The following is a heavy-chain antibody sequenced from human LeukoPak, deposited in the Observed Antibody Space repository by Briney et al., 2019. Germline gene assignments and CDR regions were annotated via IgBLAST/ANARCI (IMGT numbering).Heavy chain of an antibody. CDR1: GGSFSGYY. V-gene: IGHV4-34*01. CDR3: ARGRGFTMVRGVTKYFDY. CDR2: INHSGST. D-gene: IGHD3-10*01. J-gene: IGHJ4*02. Sequence: SVTLSLTCAVYGGSFSGYYWSWIRQPPGKGLEWIGEINHSGSTNYNPSLKSRVTISVDTSKNQFSLKLSSVTAADTAVYYCARGRGFTMVRGVTKYFDYWGQGTLVTVSS.